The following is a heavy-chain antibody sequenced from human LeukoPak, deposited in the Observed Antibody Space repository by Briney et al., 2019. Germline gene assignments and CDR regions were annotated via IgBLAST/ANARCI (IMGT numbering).Heavy chain of an antibody. CDR3: ARLDSYDAFDI. Sequence: ASVKVSCKASGYTFTGFYMHWVRQAPGQGLEWMGRINPNSGGTNYAQKFQGRVTMTRDTSISTAYMELSRLRSDDTAVYYCARLDSYDAFDIWGQGTTVTVSS. CDR1: GYTFTGFY. V-gene: IGHV1-2*06. J-gene: IGHJ3*02. D-gene: IGHD3-22*01. CDR2: INPNSGGT.